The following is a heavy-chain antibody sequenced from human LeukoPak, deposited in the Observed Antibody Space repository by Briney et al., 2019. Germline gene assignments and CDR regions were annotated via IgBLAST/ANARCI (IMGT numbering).Heavy chain of an antibody. Sequence: SVKVSCKASGGTFSSYAISWVRQAPGQGLEWMGGIIPIFGTANYAQKFQGRVTITADESTSTAYMELSSLRSEDTAVYYCARDIAAAEYYFDSWGQGTLVTVSS. D-gene: IGHD6-13*01. CDR2: IIPIFGTA. CDR1: GGTFSSYA. J-gene: IGHJ4*02. V-gene: IGHV1-69*13. CDR3: ARDIAAAEYYFDS.